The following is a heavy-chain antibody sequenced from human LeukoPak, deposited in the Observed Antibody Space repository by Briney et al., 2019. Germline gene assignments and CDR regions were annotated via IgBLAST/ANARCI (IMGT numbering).Heavy chain of an antibody. Sequence: QPGGSLRLSCVASGFTFSSSGMHWVRQAPGKGLEWVAGMSYDGSNKYYADSVKDRFTISRDNSKNTLYLQMNSLRAEDTAVYYCAKDLNQLTFDYWGQGTLVTVSS. CDR1: GFTFSSSG. D-gene: IGHD2-2*01. CDR3: AKDLNQLTFDY. J-gene: IGHJ4*02. CDR2: MSYDGSNK. V-gene: IGHV3-30*18.